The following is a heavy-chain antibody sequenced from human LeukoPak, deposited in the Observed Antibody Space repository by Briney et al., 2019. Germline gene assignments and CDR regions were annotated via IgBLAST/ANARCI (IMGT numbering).Heavy chain of an antibody. V-gene: IGHV1-18*01. J-gene: IGHJ3*02. CDR1: GYTFTSYG. D-gene: IGHD3-9*01. Sequence: ASVKVSCKASGYTFTSYGISWVRQAPGQGLEWMGWISAYNGNTNYAQKLQGRVTMTTDTSTSTAYMELRSLRSDDTAVYYCASYILTGYYNGHDAFDIWGQGTMVIVSS. CDR2: ISAYNGNT. CDR3: ASYILTGYYNGHDAFDI.